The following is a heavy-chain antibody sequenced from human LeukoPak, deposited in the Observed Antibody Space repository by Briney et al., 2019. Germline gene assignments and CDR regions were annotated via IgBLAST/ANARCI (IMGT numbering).Heavy chain of an antibody. V-gene: IGHV1-2*02. CDR2: INPNSGGT. D-gene: IGHD6-13*01. J-gene: IGHJ4*02. Sequence: ASVKVSCKSSGFTFTDEYIHWVRQAPGQGLEWMGWINPNSGGTNYAQKFQGRVTMTRDTSISTAYMELSRLRSDDTAVFYCAREEVIAAAGPTLDYWGQGALVTVSS. CDR3: AREEVIAAAGPTLDY. CDR1: GFTFTDEY.